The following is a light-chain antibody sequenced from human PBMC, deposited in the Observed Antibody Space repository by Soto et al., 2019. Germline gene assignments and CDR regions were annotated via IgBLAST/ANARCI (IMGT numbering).Light chain of an antibody. CDR2: DAS. V-gene: IGKV3-11*01. J-gene: IGKJ5*01. CDR3: QQRSNWPIT. CDR1: QSVSSSY. Sequence: EIVLTQSPAILALSPGDRATLSCRASQSVSSSYLAWYQHKPGQAPRLLIYDASNRATGIPARFSGSGSGTDFTLTISSLEPEEFAVYYCQQRSNWPITVGKGTRLEIK.